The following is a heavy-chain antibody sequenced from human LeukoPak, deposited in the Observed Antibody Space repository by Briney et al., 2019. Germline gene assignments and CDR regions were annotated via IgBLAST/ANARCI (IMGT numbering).Heavy chain of an antibody. J-gene: IGHJ4*02. CDR3: AKLTSYIYCSSTSCWVDY. Sequence: GASVKVSCKASGYTFSSYAMSWVRQAPGKGLEWVSAISGSGGSTYYADSVKGRFTISRDNSKNTLYLQMNSLRAEDTAVYYCAKLTSYIYCSSTSCWVDYWGQGTLVTVSS. CDR1: GYTFSSYA. V-gene: IGHV3-23*01. CDR2: ISGSGGST. D-gene: IGHD2-2*01.